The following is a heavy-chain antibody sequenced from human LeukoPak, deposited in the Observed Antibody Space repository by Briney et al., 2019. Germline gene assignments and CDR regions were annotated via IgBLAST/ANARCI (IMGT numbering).Heavy chain of an antibody. V-gene: IGHV3-30-3*01. J-gene: IGHJ4*02. Sequence: GGSLRLSCAASGFTFSSYAMHWVRQAPGKGLEWVAAISYDGNNKYYAESVKGRFTISRDNSKNTLNVQMNSLRADDTAVYHCARDLVNSWYMIDYWGQGALVTVSS. D-gene: IGHD6-13*01. CDR1: GFTFSSYA. CDR3: ARDLVNSWYMIDY. CDR2: ISYDGNNK.